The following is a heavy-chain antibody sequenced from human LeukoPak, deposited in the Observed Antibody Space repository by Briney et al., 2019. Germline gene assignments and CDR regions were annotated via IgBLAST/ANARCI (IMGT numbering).Heavy chain of an antibody. D-gene: IGHD3-10*01. CDR2: ISYDGSNK. Sequence: PGGSLRLSCAASGFTFSSYAMHWVRQAPGKGLEWVAVISYDGSNKYYADSVKGRFTISRDNSKNTLYLQMNSLRAEDTAVYYCARAKVRGVYYYYGMDVWGQGTTVTVSS. CDR3: ARAKVRGVYYYYGMDV. J-gene: IGHJ6*02. V-gene: IGHV3-30-3*01. CDR1: GFTFSSYA.